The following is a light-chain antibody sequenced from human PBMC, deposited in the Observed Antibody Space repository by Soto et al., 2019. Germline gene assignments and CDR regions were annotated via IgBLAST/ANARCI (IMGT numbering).Light chain of an antibody. J-gene: IGKJ1*01. CDR2: AAS. Sequence: ILLVQTSSSLSASVGDGVTIPCRASQNISNYLNWYQQKPGKAPELLIYAASSLQRGVPSRFSGSGSGTDFTFTISSLQPEDFATYYCQQSYSSPPTFGQGTKVDIK. V-gene: IGKV1-39*01. CDR3: QQSYSSPPT. CDR1: QNISNY.